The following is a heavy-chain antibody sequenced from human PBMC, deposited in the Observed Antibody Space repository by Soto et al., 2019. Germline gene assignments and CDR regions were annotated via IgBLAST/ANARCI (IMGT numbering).Heavy chain of an antibody. V-gene: IGHV4-30-2*01. J-gene: IGHJ4*02. CDR2: VTNSGTA. Sequence: SETLSLTCVVAGGSIDSGAFSLSWIRQPPGKGLEWIGYVTNSGTAYSIPSLNGRLTLSVDSSQTQFSLKLTSVPAEDSAFCYCASLHWAQSRLDYWRRGILGNVSS. CDR1: GGSIDSGAFS. D-gene: IGHD3-16*01. CDR3: ASLHWAQSRLDY.